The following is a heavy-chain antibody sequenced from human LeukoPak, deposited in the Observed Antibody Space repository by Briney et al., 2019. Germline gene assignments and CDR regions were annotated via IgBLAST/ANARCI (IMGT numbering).Heavy chain of an antibody. CDR3: ARDGYYDSSGYYEWYYFDY. J-gene: IGHJ4*02. Sequence: ASVKVSCKASGYIFTNYAIHWVRQAPGQRLEWMGWINAGNGKANYSQRFRGRVTLTRDTSASTAYMELSSLRSADTAVYYCARDGYYDSSGYYEWYYFDYWGQGTLVTVSS. D-gene: IGHD3-22*01. V-gene: IGHV1-3*01. CDR2: INAGNGKA. CDR1: GYIFTNYA.